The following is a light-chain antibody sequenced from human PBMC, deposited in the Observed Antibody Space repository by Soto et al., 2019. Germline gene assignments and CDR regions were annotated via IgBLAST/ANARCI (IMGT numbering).Light chain of an antibody. CDR1: QSVSSN. Sequence: EIVVAESPATLSVSTEERATLSCRASQSVSSNLAWYQQKPGQAPRLLIYGASTRATGIPARFSGSGSGTEFTLTISILEPEDFAVYYCQQYGSSPPYTLGQATKADI. CDR3: QQYGSSPPYT. J-gene: IGKJ2*01. CDR2: GAS. V-gene: IGKV3-15*01.